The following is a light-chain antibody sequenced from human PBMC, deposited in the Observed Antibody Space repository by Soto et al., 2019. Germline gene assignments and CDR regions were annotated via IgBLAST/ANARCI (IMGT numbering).Light chain of an antibody. V-gene: IGLV3-1*01. CDR2: QDD. CDR1: KLGDKF. J-gene: IGLJ2*01. CDR3: QTWDSSTVI. Sequence: SYELTQPPSVSLSPGQTASISCSGDKLGDKFASWYLQKPGQSPVLVIYQDDKRPSGIPERFSGSNSGNTATLTISGTQAMDEADYYCQTWDSSTVILGGGTKRTV.